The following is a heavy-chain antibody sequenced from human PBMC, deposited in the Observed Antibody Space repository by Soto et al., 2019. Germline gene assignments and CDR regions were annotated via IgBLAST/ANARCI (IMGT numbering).Heavy chain of an antibody. J-gene: IGHJ4*02. V-gene: IGHV1-18*01. Sequence: QVQLVQSGGEVKKPGASVRVSCKASGYTFSNYGISWVRQAPGQGLEWMAWISAYNGNTKYAQKFQDRLTMTTDTSTSTAYMELRSLRSDDTAVYFCARGPPIPLSVAGGALDYWGQGTLVTVSS. CDR3: ARGPPIPLSVAGGALDY. CDR1: GYTFSNYG. D-gene: IGHD6-19*01. CDR2: ISAYNGNT.